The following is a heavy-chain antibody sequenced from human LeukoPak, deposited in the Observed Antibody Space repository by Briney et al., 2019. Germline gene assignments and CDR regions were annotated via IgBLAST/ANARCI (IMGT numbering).Heavy chain of an antibody. J-gene: IGHJ4*02. CDR1: GYTFTIYD. D-gene: IGHD4/OR15-4a*01. Sequence: ASVKVSCKASGYTFTIYDINWERQAPGQGLEWMGWMNPNSGNTGYAQKFQGRVTMTRNTSISTAYMELSSLSSKDTTVYYCARGKYGGNPTWGQGTLVTVSS. CDR2: MNPNSGNT. CDR3: ARGKYGGNPT. V-gene: IGHV1-8*01.